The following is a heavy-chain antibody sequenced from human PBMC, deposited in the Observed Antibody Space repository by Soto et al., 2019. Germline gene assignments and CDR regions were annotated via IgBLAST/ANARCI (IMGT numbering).Heavy chain of an antibody. Sequence: ASVKVSCKSSGYTFSNYYMHWVRQAPGQGLEWMGIINPDGGSTTYAQKFQGRVTMTRDPSTGTFSMELSSLTFEDTAVYYCARGGGDRSDHWG. CDR1: GYTFSNYY. CDR3: ARGGGDRSDH. CDR2: INPDGGST. D-gene: IGHD3-16*01. J-gene: IGHJ4*01. V-gene: IGHV1-46*01.